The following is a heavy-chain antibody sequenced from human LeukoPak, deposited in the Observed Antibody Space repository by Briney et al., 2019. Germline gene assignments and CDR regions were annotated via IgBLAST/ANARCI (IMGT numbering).Heavy chain of an antibody. Sequence: PGGSLRLSCAASGFTFSSYAMHWVRQAPGKGLEWVAVISYDGGNKYYADSVKGRFTISRDNSKNTLYLQMNSLRAEDTAVYYCARDGAAFSWFDPWGQGTLVTVSS. CDR1: GFTFSSYA. CDR3: ARDGAAFSWFDP. V-gene: IGHV3-30-3*01. CDR2: ISYDGGNK. D-gene: IGHD6-25*01. J-gene: IGHJ5*02.